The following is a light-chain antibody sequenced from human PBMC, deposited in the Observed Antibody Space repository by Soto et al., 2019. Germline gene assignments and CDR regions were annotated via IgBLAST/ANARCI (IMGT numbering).Light chain of an antibody. Sequence: EIVLTQSPGTLSLSPGERATLSCRASQSVSSTYLAWYQQKAGQAPRLLIYGASSRATGIPDRFSGSGSGTDFTLIISRLEPEDIAVYYCQQYGSSPQTFGQGTKVEIK. J-gene: IGKJ1*01. CDR3: QQYGSSPQT. V-gene: IGKV3-20*01. CDR2: GAS. CDR1: QSVSSTY.